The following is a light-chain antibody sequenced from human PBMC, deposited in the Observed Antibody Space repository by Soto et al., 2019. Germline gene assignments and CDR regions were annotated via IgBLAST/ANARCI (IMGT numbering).Light chain of an antibody. CDR2: HAS. J-gene: IGKJ2*01. V-gene: IGKV3-20*01. Sequence: EIVLTQSPGTLSLSPGERATLSCRASQSVSSSYLAWYQQRPGQAPRLLIYHASARAAGIPARFSGSGSGTDFTLTISRLEPEDFAVYYCQQYGNSSYTFGQGTNVDIK. CDR3: QQYGNSSYT. CDR1: QSVSSSY.